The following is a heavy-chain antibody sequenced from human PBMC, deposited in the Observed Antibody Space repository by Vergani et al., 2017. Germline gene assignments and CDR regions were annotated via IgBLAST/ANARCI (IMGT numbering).Heavy chain of an antibody. V-gene: IGHV1-24*01. CDR2: FDPEDGET. D-gene: IGHD5-12*01. Sequence: QVQLVQSGAEVKKPGASVKVSCKVSGYTLTELSMHWVRRAPGKGLEWMGGFDPEDGETIYAQKFQGRVTMTEHTSTDTAYMELSSLRSEDTAVYYCATPRLRFSYYYYYGMDVWGQGTTVTVSS. J-gene: IGHJ6*02. CDR3: ATPRLRFSYYYYYGMDV. CDR1: GYTLTELS.